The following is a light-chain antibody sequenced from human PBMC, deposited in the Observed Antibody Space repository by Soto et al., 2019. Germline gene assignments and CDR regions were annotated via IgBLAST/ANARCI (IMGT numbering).Light chain of an antibody. CDR3: QSADSSGTCVV. V-gene: IGLV3-25*02. Sequence: SYELTQPPSISVSPGQTARITCSGDALPKQYAYWYQQKPGQAPKLVIYKDSERPSGIPERFSGSSSGTTVTLTISAVQAEDEADYYCQSADSSGTCVVFGGGTQLTVL. CDR1: ALPKQY. J-gene: IGLJ2*01. CDR2: KDS.